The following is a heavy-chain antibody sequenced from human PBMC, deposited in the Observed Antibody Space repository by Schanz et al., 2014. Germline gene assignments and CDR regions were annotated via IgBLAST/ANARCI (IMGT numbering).Heavy chain of an antibody. J-gene: IGHJ6*02. D-gene: IGHD3-10*01. Sequence: EVQLVESGGGLVQPGESLRLSCAASGFTVSNSYIHWVRQAPGKGLEWVSTIYSSGSTYYADSVRGRFTISRDNSMNTVYLQMNSLRSDDAAGYYCARAQGVIRLYYGVDVWGQGTTVTVSS. CDR2: IYSSGST. V-gene: IGHV3-53*04. CDR1: GFTVSNSY. CDR3: ARAQGVIRLYYGVDV.